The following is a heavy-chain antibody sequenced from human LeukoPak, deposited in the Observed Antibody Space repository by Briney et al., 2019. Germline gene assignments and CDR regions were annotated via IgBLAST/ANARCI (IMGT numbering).Heavy chain of an antibody. J-gene: IGHJ4*01. CDR2: LTTDGGST. CDR1: GFTFSSYA. V-gene: IGHV3-23*01. D-gene: IGHD4-23*01. CDR3: AKSLVRWAFDY. Sequence: GGSLRLSCAASGFTFSSYAMSWVRQAPGKGLEWVSSLTTDGGSTEYADSVKGRFTISRDNSKNTLYLQMNSLRAEDTALYFCAKSLVRWAFDYWGRGALVSVSS.